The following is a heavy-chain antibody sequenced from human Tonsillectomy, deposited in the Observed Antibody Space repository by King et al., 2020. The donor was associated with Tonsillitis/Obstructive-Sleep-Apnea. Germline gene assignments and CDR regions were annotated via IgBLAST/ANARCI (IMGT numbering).Heavy chain of an antibody. CDR3: ARQTYGDQRGFDY. D-gene: IGHD4-17*01. CDR1: GYSFTSYW. J-gene: IGHJ4*02. CDR2: IYPGDSDT. Sequence: VQLVESGAEVKKPGESLKISCKGSGYSFTSYWIGWVRQMPGKGLEWMAIIYPGDSDTRYSPSFQGQVTISSDKSISTASLQWSSLKASDTAMDYCARQTYGDQRGFDYWGQGTLVTVSS. V-gene: IGHV5-51*01.